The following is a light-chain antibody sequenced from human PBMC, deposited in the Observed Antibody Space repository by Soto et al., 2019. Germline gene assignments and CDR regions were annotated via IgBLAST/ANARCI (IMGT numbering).Light chain of an antibody. CDR1: QSVTSNY. CDR3: QQRSNCPIT. V-gene: IGKV3D-20*02. Sequence: EVVMTQSPATLSVSPGERATLSCRASQSVTSNYLAWYQQKPGQAPRLLIYGISTRATGVPDRFSGSGSGTDFTLTISSLEPEDFAVYYCQQRSNCPITFGQGTRLEIK. CDR2: GIS. J-gene: IGKJ5*01.